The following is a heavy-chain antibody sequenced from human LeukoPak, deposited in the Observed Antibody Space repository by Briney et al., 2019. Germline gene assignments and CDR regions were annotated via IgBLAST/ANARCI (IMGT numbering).Heavy chain of an antibody. V-gene: IGHV3-48*01. CDR3: ARDRRYYDETGGY. CDR1: GFTFSSYG. Sequence: GGSLRLSCAASGFTFSSYGMNWVRQAPGKGLEWVSYISSSSSTIYYADSVKGRFTISRDNAKNSLYLQMNSLRAEDTAVYYCARDRRYYDETGGYWGQGTLVTVSS. D-gene: IGHD3-22*01. J-gene: IGHJ4*02. CDR2: ISSSSSTI.